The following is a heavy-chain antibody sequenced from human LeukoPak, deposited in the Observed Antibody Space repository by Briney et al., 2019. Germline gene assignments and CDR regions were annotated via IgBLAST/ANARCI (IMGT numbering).Heavy chain of an antibody. Sequence: GGTLRLSCAASGFTFSSYGMSWVRQAPGKGLEWVSAISGSGGSTYYADSVKGRFTISRDNSKNTLYLQMNSLRAEDTAVYYCAKDLHVSSGYHEGGYWGQGTLVTVSS. CDR3: AKDLHVSSGYHEGGY. CDR2: ISGSGGST. CDR1: GFTFSSYG. V-gene: IGHV3-23*01. J-gene: IGHJ4*02. D-gene: IGHD3-22*01.